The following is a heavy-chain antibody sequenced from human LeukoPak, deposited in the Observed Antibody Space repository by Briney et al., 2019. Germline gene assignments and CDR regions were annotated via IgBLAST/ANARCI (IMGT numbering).Heavy chain of an antibody. J-gene: IGHJ5*02. CDR3: ARGLDCSSISCYPLNWFDP. CDR1: GGSISSSSYY. CDR2: IYYSGST. Sequence: KASETLSLTCTVSGGSISSSSYYWGWIRQPPGKGLEWIGSIYYSGSTYYNPSLKSRVTISVDTSKNQFSLKLSSVTAADTAVYYCARGLDCSSISCYPLNWFDPWGQGTLVTVSS. D-gene: IGHD2-2*01. V-gene: IGHV4-39*07.